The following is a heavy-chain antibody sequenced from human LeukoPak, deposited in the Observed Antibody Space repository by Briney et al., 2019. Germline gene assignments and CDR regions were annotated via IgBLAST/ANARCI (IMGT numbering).Heavy chain of an antibody. J-gene: IGHJ5*02. CDR3: ARARYAYAGIAAAGTPRDLWFDP. CDR1: GGSISSYY. D-gene: IGHD6-13*01. V-gene: IGHV4-4*07. Sequence: PSETLSLTCTVSGGSISSYYWSWIRQPVGKGLEWIGRIYTSGSTNYNPSLKSRVTMSVDTSKNQFSLKLSSVTAADTAVYYCARARYAYAGIAAAGTPRDLWFDPWGQGTLVTVSS. CDR2: IYTSGST.